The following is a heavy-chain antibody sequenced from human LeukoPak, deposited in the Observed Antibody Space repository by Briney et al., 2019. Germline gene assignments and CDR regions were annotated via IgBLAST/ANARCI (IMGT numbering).Heavy chain of an antibody. V-gene: IGHV3-20*04. CDR2: INWNGGST. CDR3: ARERQKSWSTFMDV. D-gene: IGHD6-13*01. CDR1: GFTFDDYG. Sequence: PGGSLRLSCAAAGFTFDDYGLSWVRQAPGKGLEWVSGINWNGGSTGYADSVKGRFTISRDNAKNSLYLQMNSLRGDDTAIYYCARERQKSWSTFMDVWGKGTTVTVSS. J-gene: IGHJ6*03.